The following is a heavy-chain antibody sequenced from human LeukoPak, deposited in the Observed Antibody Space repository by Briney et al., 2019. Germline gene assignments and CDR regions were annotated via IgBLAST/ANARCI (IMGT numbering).Heavy chain of an antibody. V-gene: IGHV6-1*01. J-gene: IGHJ6*03. CDR3: AREKGAVAVFYYYYYMDV. CDR2: TYYRSKWYN. D-gene: IGHD6-19*01. Sequence: SQTLSLTCAISGDSVSSNSAAWNWIRQSPSRGLEWLGRTYYRSKWYNDHAVSVKSRITINPDTSKNQFSLQLNSVTPEDTAVYYCAREKGAVAVFYYYYYMDVWGKGTTVTVSS. CDR1: GDSVSSNSAA.